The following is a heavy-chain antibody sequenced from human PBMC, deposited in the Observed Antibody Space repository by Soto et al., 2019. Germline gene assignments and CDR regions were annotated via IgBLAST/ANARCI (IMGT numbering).Heavy chain of an antibody. Sequence: EVQLVESGGGLVQPGGSLRLSCAASGFTFSSYWMHWVRQAPGKGLVWVSRINSDGSSTSYADSVKGRFTISRDNAKNTLYLQMNSVRAEDTAVYYCARGNCGGDCLSYWGQGTLVTVSS. D-gene: IGHD2-21*01. CDR2: INSDGSST. J-gene: IGHJ4*02. CDR1: GFTFSSYW. V-gene: IGHV3-74*01. CDR3: ARGNCGGDCLSY.